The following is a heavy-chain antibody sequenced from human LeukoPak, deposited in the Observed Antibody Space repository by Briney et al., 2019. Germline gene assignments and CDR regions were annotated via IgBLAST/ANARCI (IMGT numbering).Heavy chain of an antibody. J-gene: IGHJ4*02. Sequence: GGSLRLSCAASGFTFDDYTMHWVRQAPGKGLEWVSGINWNGGSTGYADSVKGRFTISRDNAKNSLYLQMNSLRVEDTALYYCARDVSSGWYSDYWGQGLLVTVSS. CDR2: INWNGGST. CDR3: ARDVSSGWYSDY. D-gene: IGHD6-19*01. CDR1: GFTFDDYT. V-gene: IGHV3-20*04.